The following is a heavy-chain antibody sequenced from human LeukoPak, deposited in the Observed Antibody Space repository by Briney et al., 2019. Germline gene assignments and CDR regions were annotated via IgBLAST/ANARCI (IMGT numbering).Heavy chain of an antibody. CDR1: RGTFSSYA. CDR3: ARDLKRGDGYAPATFDY. Sequence: ASVKVSCKASRGTFSSYAISWVRQAPGQGLEWMGGIIPIFGTANYAQKFQGRVTITADESTSTAYMELSSLRSEDTAVYYCARDLKRGDGYAPATFDYWGQGTLVTVSS. CDR2: IIPIFGTA. J-gene: IGHJ4*02. D-gene: IGHD5-24*01. V-gene: IGHV1-69*13.